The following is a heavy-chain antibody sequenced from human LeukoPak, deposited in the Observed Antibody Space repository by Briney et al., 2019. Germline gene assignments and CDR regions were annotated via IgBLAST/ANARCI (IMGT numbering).Heavy chain of an antibody. J-gene: IGHJ4*02. CDR1: GYSFTTYF. CDR3: ARRPYRGTAHLEY. V-gene: IGHV5-51*01. D-gene: IGHD1-26*01. CDR2: IWPGGSDV. Sequence: GESLKISCKASGYSFTTYFIAWVRQLPGKGLEWLGIIWPGGSDVRYSPSFQGQVTISVDKSINTAYLQWSSLKASDNAIYYCARRPYRGTAHLEYWGQGTLVTVSS.